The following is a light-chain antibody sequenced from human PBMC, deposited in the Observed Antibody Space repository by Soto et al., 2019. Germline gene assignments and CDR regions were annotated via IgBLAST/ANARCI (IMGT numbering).Light chain of an antibody. CDR1: QSVSSN. CDR2: GAS. Sequence: EIEVTQSPATLSLSPGERATLSCRASQSVSSNLAWYQQTPGQAPRLLIYGASTRATGIPARFSGSGSGTDFTLTISSLEPEDFAVYYCQQRISWPPYTFGQGTKVDIK. J-gene: IGKJ2*01. CDR3: QQRISWPPYT. V-gene: IGKV3-11*01.